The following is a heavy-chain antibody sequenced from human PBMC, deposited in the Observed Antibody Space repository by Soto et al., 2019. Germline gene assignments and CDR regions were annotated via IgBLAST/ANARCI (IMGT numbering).Heavy chain of an antibody. CDR1: GFTFSSYA. CDR2: ISGSGGYT. Sequence: EVQLLESGGGLVQPGGSLRLSCAASGFTFSSYAMSWVRQAPGKGLEWVSAISGSGGYTYYADSVKGRFTISRDNPKNTLYLHMTSLRAEDTAVYYCATGRVAALFDPWGQGTLVTVSS. CDR3: ATGRVAALFDP. J-gene: IGHJ5*02. D-gene: IGHD2-21*01. V-gene: IGHV3-23*01.